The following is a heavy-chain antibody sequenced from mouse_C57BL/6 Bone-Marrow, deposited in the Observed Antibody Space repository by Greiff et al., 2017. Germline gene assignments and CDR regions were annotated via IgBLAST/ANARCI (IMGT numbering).Heavy chain of an antibody. Sequence: QVQLQQPGAELVKPGASVKMSCKASGYTFTSYWITWVKQRPGQGLEWIGDIYPGSGSTNYNEKFKSKATLTVDTSSSTAYMQLSSLTSEDSAVYYCARMTTVVATRYFDYWGQGTTLTVSS. CDR2: IYPGSGST. CDR3: ARMTTVVATRYFDY. CDR1: GYTFTSYW. V-gene: IGHV1-55*01. J-gene: IGHJ2*01. D-gene: IGHD1-1*01.